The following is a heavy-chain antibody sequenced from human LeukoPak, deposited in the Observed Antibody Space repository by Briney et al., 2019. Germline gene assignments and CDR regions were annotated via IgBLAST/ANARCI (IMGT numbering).Heavy chain of an antibody. V-gene: IGHV1-46*01. CDR2: INPNNGDR. J-gene: IGHJ4*02. Sequence: GASVKVSCKASGYTFSSHLMHWVRQAPGQGLEWMGIINPNNGDRNYAQIFMGRVTMTRDTSTNTVYMELSGLRSEDTAMYYCARETPPYGPLDYWGQGTLVTVSS. CDR1: GYTFSSHL. D-gene: IGHD3-10*01. CDR3: ARETPPYGPLDY.